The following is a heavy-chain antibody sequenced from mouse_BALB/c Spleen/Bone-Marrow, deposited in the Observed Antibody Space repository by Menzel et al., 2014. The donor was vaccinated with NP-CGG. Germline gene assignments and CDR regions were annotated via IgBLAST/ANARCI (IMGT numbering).Heavy chain of an antibody. Sequence: EVQLQQSGAELVKPGASVKLSCTASGFNIEDTYMDWVKQRPEQGLEWIGRIDPANGNTKYDPKFQGKATITADTSSNTAYLQLSSLTSEDTAVYYCARERDYDYAYAMDYWGQGTSVTVSS. J-gene: IGHJ4*01. V-gene: IGHV14-3*02. CDR3: ARERDYDYAYAMDY. CDR2: IDPANGNT. D-gene: IGHD2-4*01. CDR1: GFNIEDTY.